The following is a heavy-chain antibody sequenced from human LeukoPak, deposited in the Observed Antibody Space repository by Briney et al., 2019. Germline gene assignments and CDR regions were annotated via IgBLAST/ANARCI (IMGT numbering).Heavy chain of an antibody. CDR2: INHSGST. J-gene: IGHJ4*02. V-gene: IGHV4-34*01. CDR1: GGSFSGYY. Sequence: PSETLSLTCAVYGGSFSGYYWSWIRQPPGKGLERIGEINHSGSTNYNPSLKSRVTISVDTSKNQFSLKLSSVTAADTAVYYCAIRYSGYDYDYWGQGTLVTVSS. D-gene: IGHD5-12*01. CDR3: AIRYSGYDYDY.